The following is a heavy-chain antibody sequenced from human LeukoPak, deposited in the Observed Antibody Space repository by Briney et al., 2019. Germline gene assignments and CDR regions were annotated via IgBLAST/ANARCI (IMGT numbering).Heavy chain of an antibody. J-gene: IGHJ3*02. V-gene: IGHV3-7*01. CDR2: IKQDGSEK. Sequence: LGGSLRLSCAASGFTFSSYWMSWVRQAPGKGLEWVANIKQDGSEKYYVDSVKGRFTISRDNAKNSLYLQMNSLRAEDTAVYYCAREDYDILTDQQGAFDIWGQGTMVTVSS. D-gene: IGHD3-9*01. CDR3: AREDYDILTDQQGAFDI. CDR1: GFTFSSYW.